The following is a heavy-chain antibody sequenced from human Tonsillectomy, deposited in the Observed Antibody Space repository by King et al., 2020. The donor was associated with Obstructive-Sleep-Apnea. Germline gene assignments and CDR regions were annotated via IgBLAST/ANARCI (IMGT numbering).Heavy chain of an antibody. D-gene: IGHD3-22*01. CDR3: VRARWYYDSPEPFWD. CDR1: GFTFSSYW. V-gene: IGHV3-74*01. J-gene: IGHJ4*02. Sequence: VQLVESGGGLVQPGGSLRLSCAASGFTFSSYWMHWVRQAPGKGLVWVSRINSDGSSKSYADSVKGRFTISRVNAKNTLYLQMNSLRAEDTAVYYCVRARWYYDSPEPFWDWGQGTLVTVSS. CDR2: INSDGSSK.